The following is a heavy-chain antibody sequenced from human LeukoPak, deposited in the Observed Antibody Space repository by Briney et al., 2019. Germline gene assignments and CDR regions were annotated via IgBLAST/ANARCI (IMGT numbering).Heavy chain of an antibody. J-gene: IGHJ4*02. CDR2: IYHSGST. Sequence: SQTLSLTCTVSGGSISSGGYYWSWIRQPPGKGLEWIGYIYHSGSTYYNPSLESRVTISVDRSKNQFSLKLSSVTAADTAVYYCARARQQLVGYWGQGTLVTVSS. CDR3: ARARQQLVGY. V-gene: IGHV4-30-2*01. CDR1: GGSISSGGYY. D-gene: IGHD6-6*01.